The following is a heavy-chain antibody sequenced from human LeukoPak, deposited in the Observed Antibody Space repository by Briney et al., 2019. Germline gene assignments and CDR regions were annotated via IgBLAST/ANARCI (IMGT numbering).Heavy chain of an antibody. V-gene: IGHV3-23*01. CDR2: ISGSGGST. J-gene: IGHJ5*02. CDR1: GFTFSNYA. Sequence: GGSLRLSCAASGFTFSNYAMSWVRQAPGKGLEWVSSISGSGGSTYYADSVKGRFTISRDNSKNTLYLQMNSLRAEDTAVYYCAKDGSQLLWFGELSLPNNWFDPWGQGTLVTVSS. CDR3: AKDGSQLLWFGELSLPNNWFDP. D-gene: IGHD3-10*01.